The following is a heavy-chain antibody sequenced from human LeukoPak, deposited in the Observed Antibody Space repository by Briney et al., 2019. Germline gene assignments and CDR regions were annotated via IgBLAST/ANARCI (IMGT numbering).Heavy chain of an antibody. CDR3: AREPSGSGGYDY. CDR2: ISPNSGGT. J-gene: IGHJ4*02. CDR1: VFTFSGYY. V-gene: IGHV1-2*02. Sequence: ASVKVSCKASVFTFSGYYMHWVRKAPGQGLEWMAWISPNSGGTNYVQKFQGRVTVTRDTSISTDYMEISGLTSDDTALYYCAREPSGSGGYDYWGQGTLVTVSS. D-gene: IGHD3-10*01.